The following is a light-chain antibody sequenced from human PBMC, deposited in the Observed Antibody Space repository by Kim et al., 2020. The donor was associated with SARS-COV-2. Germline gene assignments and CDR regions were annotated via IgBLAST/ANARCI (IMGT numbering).Light chain of an antibody. J-gene: IGLJ2*01. CDR2: DVN. V-gene: IGLV2-14*03. CDR1: SSDIGAYNY. CDR3: GSYTTSATLV. Sequence: QSVVTQPASMSGSPGQSTTISCTGTSSDIGAYNYVSWYQQHPGKAPKLMIYDVNNRPSGISNRFSGSKSGNTASLAISGLQPEDEADYYCGSYTTSATLVFGGGTQLTVL.